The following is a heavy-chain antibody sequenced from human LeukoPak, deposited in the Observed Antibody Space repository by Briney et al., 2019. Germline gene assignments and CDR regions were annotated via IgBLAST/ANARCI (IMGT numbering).Heavy chain of an antibody. CDR1: GCTFSSYA. Sequence: GGSLRLSCAASGCTFSSYAMTWVRQAPGRGLEWVSAISGSGDITYYADSVKGRLTISRDNSKNTLYLQMNSLRVEDTAVYYCAKRDRTAKGPYYFDCWGQGTLVTVSS. V-gene: IGHV3-23*01. CDR3: AKRDRTAKGPYYFDC. J-gene: IGHJ4*02. CDR2: ISGSGDIT. D-gene: IGHD5-18*01.